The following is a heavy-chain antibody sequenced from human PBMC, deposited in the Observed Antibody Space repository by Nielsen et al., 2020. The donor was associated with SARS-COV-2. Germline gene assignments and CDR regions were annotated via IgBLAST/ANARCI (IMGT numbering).Heavy chain of an antibody. CDR3: ARDSYSIEWELLGAWTDAFDI. CDR1: KFTFNSYA. Sequence: GESLKISCAASKFTFNSYAMSWVRQAPGKGLEWVSAIRGNGDTTYSADSVKGRFIISRGNSKNTLYLEMNRLRGDDTAVYYCARDSYSIEWELLGAWTDAFDIWGQGTMVTVSS. D-gene: IGHD1-26*01. CDR2: IRGNGDTT. J-gene: IGHJ3*02. V-gene: IGHV3-23*01.